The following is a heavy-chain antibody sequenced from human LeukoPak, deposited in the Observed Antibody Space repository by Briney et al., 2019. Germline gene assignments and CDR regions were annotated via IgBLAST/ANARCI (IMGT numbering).Heavy chain of an antibody. Sequence: SETLSLTCTVSGGSIRNYYWSWIRQPPGKGLEWIGYIYYSGSTNYNPSLKSRVTISVDTSKNQFSLKLSSVTAADTAVYYCARGRSTIVPFDYWGQGTLVTVSS. J-gene: IGHJ4*02. CDR3: ARGRSTIVPFDY. CDR2: IYYSGST. CDR1: GGSIRNYY. V-gene: IGHV4-59*01. D-gene: IGHD3-10*01.